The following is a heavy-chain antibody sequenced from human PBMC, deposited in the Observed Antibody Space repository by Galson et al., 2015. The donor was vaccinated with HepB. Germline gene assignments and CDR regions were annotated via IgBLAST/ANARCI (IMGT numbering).Heavy chain of an antibody. J-gene: IGHJ5*02. CDR1: GYTFTSYG. V-gene: IGHV1-18*04. Sequence: SVKVSCKASGYTFTSYGISWVRQAPGQGLEWMGWISAYNGNTNYAQKLQGRVTMTTDTSTSTAYMELRSLRSDGTAVYYCARATGYYYDSSGYNWFDPWGQGTLVTVSS. D-gene: IGHD3-22*01. CDR2: ISAYNGNT. CDR3: ARATGYYYDSSGYNWFDP.